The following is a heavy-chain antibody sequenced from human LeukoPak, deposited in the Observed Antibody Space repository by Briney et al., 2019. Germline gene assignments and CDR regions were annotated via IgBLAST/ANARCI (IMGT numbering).Heavy chain of an antibody. Sequence: GRSLRLSCAASGFTFSNYGMHWVRQAPGKGLEWVTVIWYDESNKYYADSVKGRLTISRDNSKNTLYLQMNSLRAEDTAVYYCVRDSSSGVRYFDYWGQGTLVTVSS. CDR2: IWYDESNK. CDR1: GFTFSNYG. D-gene: IGHD6-25*01. J-gene: IGHJ4*02. V-gene: IGHV3-33*01. CDR3: VRDSSSGVRYFDY.